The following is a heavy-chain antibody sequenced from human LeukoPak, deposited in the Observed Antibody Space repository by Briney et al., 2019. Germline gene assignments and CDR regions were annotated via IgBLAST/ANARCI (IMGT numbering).Heavy chain of an antibody. CDR1: GFTFGDYA. J-gene: IGHJ4*02. D-gene: IGHD5-12*01. CDR3: TRVIVATKDC. V-gene: IGHV3-49*04. Sequence: GGSLRLSCTGSGFTFGDYAMNWVRQAPGKGLEWVGFIRSKAYGGTTEYAASVKGRFTISRDDSKSIAYLQMNSLKTEDTAVYYCTRVIVATKDCWGQGTLVTVSS. CDR2: IRSKAYGGTT.